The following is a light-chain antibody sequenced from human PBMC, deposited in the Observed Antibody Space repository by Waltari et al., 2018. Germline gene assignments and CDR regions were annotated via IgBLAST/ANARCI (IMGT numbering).Light chain of an antibody. CDR2: ATS. CDR3: QQTYSTWT. Sequence: DIQMTQSPSSLSASVGDRVTITCRASQSISNNLNWYQQKPGKAPELLIYATSVLQRGVPSRFMGRGSGTDFTLTISSLQPEDFATYYCQQTYSTWTFGQGTAVEIK. J-gene: IGKJ1*01. CDR1: QSISNN. V-gene: IGKV1-39*01.